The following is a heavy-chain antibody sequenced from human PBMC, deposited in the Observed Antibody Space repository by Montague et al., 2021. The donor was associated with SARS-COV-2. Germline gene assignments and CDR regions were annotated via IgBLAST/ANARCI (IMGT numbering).Heavy chain of an antibody. V-gene: IGHV6-1*01. D-gene: IGHD1-1*01. CDR1: GDSVSSNSAT. Sequence: CAISGDSVSSNSATWNWVRQSPSRGLEWLGRTYYRSKWYNDYAVSVRGRVTISPDTSKNQFSLQLNSVTPEDTAIYYCTSGREGNYNVMDVWGQGTTVTVPS. CDR2: TYYRSKWYN. J-gene: IGHJ6*02. CDR3: TSGREGNYNVMDV.